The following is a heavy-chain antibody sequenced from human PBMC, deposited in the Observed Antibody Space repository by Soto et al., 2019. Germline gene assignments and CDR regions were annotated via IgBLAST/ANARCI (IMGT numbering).Heavy chain of an antibody. J-gene: IGHJ6*02. CDR2: IYYSGST. CDR3: AREFVAARVYGMDV. V-gene: IGHV4-31*03. CDR1: GGSISSGGYY. Sequence: PSETLSLTCTVSGGSISSGGYYWSWIRQHPGKGLEWIGYIYYSGSTYYNPSLKSRVTISVDASKNQFSLKLSSVTAADTAVYYCAREFVAARVYGMDVWGQGTTVT. D-gene: IGHD2-21*01.